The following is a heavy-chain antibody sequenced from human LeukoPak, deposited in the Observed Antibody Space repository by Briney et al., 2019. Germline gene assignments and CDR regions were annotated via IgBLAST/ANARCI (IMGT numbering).Heavy chain of an antibody. J-gene: IGHJ4*02. D-gene: IGHD5-24*01. V-gene: IGHV4-4*02. Sequence: PSGTLSLTCAVSGGSISSSNWWSWVRQPPGKGLEWIGEINHSGSTNYNPSLKSRVTISVDTSKNQFSLKLSSVTAADTAVYYCARGMRWLPIDYWGQGTLVTVSS. CDR1: GGSISSSNW. CDR2: INHSGST. CDR3: ARGMRWLPIDY.